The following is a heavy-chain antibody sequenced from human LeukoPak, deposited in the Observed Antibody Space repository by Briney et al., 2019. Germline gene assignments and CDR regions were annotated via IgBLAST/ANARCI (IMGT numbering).Heavy chain of an antibody. D-gene: IGHD3-22*01. CDR1: GFSLSTSGMC. Sequence: SGPALVKSTQTLTLTCTCSGFSLSTSGMCVSWIRQPPGRALEWLARIDWDGDKYYNTSLKTRLTISKDTSKNQVVLTMTNMDPVDTATYYCARDQYDSRGYAGEFDYWGQGTLVTVSS. V-gene: IGHV2-70*11. CDR2: IDWDGDK. J-gene: IGHJ4*02. CDR3: ARDQYDSRGYAGEFDY.